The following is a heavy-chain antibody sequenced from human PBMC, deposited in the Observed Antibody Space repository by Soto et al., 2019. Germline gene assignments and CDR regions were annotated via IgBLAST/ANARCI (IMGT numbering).Heavy chain of an antibody. Sequence: QVKLVQSGAEEKKPGASVKVSCKPSGYTFTGYAMHWVRQAPGQRLEWMGWINAGNGNTKYSQKFQGRVTITRDTSASTAYMERSSLRSEDSAVYYCARAVAVPADLDYWGQGTLVTVSS. CDR2: INAGNGNT. J-gene: IGHJ4*02. D-gene: IGHD6-19*01. V-gene: IGHV1-3*05. CDR1: GYTFTGYA. CDR3: ARAVAVPADLDY.